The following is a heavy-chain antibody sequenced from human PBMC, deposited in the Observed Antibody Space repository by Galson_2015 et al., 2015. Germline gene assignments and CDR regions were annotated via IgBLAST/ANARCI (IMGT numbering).Heavy chain of an antibody. Sequence: SVKVSCKASGYTFTSYGISWVRQAPGQGLEWMGWIRAYNGNTKYPQKLQGRVTMTTDTSTSTAYMELRSLRSDDTAVYYCARDSPTGLYYFDYWGQGTLVTVSS. CDR2: IRAYNGNT. CDR3: ARDSPTGLYYFDY. V-gene: IGHV1-18*04. J-gene: IGHJ4*02. D-gene: IGHD1-14*01. CDR1: GYTFTSYG.